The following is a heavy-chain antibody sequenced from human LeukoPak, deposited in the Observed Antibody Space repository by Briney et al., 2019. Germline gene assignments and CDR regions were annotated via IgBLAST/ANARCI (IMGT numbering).Heavy chain of an antibody. Sequence: GGSLRLSCAASGFTFSSYEMNWVRQAPGKGLEWVSYISSSGSTIYYADSVKGRFTISRDNAKNSLYLQMNSLRAEDTAVYYCATITFGGVLVPLHDFDYWGQGTLVTVSS. CDR3: ATITFGGVLVPLHDFDY. CDR1: GFTFSSYE. CDR2: ISSSGSTI. V-gene: IGHV3-48*03. D-gene: IGHD3-16*02. J-gene: IGHJ4*02.